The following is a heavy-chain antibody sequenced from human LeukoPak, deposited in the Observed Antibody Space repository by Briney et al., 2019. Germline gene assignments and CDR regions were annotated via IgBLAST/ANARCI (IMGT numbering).Heavy chain of an antibody. V-gene: IGHV5-51*01. Sequence: KGGESLKISCKGSGYSFPNYWIAWVRQMPGKGLEWMGIIYPGDSDTKYSPSFEGQVTLSADKSINTAYLQWSSLTASDTAMYYCARLTDYYDSGGYYRNYNWFDPWGQGTLVTVSS. CDR3: ARLTDYYDSGGYYRNYNWFDP. J-gene: IGHJ5*02. CDR2: IYPGDSDT. CDR1: GYSFPNYW. D-gene: IGHD3-22*01.